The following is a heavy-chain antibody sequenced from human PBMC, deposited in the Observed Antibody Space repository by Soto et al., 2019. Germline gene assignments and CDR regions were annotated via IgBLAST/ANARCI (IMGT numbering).Heavy chain of an antibody. CDR3: ARSNIYYYGSGSYYTTTGTVNYFDY. J-gene: IGHJ4*02. CDR1: GGSISSGGYY. Sequence: PSETLSLTCTVSGGSISSGGYYWSWIRQHPGKGLEWVGYIYYSGSTYYNPSLKSRVTISVDTSKNQFSLKLSSVTAADTAVYYCARSNIYYYGSGSYYTTTGTVNYFDYWGQGTLVTVSS. D-gene: IGHD3-10*01. V-gene: IGHV4-30-4*08. CDR2: IYYSGST.